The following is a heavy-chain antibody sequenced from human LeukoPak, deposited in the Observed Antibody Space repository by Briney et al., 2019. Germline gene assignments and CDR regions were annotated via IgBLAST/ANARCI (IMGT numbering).Heavy chain of an antibody. Sequence: GGSLRLSCAASGFTFSSYGMHWVRHAPGKGLGDVSGISSNGGSTSYANSVKGRFTISRDTSKNTVYLQMGSLRAEAMAKYYCARVKMTVGKSFDIWGQGTMVTVSS. V-gene: IGHV3-64*01. CDR1: GFTFSSYG. D-gene: IGHD4/OR15-4a*01. J-gene: IGHJ3*02. CDR3: ARVKMTVGKSFDI. CDR2: ISSNGGST.